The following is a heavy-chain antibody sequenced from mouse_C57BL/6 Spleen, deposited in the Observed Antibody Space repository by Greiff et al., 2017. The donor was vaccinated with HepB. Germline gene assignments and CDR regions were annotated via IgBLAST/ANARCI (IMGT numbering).Heavy chain of an antibody. CDR3: ARCDYDGHWYFDV. V-gene: IGHV1-50*01. J-gene: IGHJ1*03. CDR2: IDPSDSYT. D-gene: IGHD2-4*01. CDR1: GYTFTSYW. Sequence: QVQLQQPGAELVKPGASVKLSCKASGYTFTSYWMQWVKQRPGQGLEWIGEIDPSDSYTNYNQKFKGKATLTVDTSSSTAYMQLSSLTSEDSAVYDCARCDYDGHWYFDVWGTGTTVTVSS.